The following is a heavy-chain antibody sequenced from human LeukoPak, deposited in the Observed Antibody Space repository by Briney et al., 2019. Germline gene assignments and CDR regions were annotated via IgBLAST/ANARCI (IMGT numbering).Heavy chain of an antibody. CDR1: GGSFSGYY. CDR3: ARDHGGKDSDY. D-gene: IGHD4-23*01. Sequence: PSETLSLTCAVYGGSFSGYYWSWIRQPPGKGLEWIGEINHSGSTNYNPSLKSRVTISVDTSKNQFSLKLSSVTAADTAVYYCARDHGGKDSDYWGQGTLVTVSS. V-gene: IGHV4-34*01. J-gene: IGHJ4*02. CDR2: INHSGST.